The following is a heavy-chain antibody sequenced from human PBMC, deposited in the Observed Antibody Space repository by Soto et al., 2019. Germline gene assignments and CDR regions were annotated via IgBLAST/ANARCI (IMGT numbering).Heavy chain of an antibody. J-gene: IGHJ4*02. CDR1: VYSFTNYW. Sequence: GESLKISCKASVYSFTNYWIGWVRQMPGRGLEWMGIIYPGDSDTTYSPSYEGQVTFSVDKSIGTAYLQWSGLQATDTAIYDCALQGFHCYVYFDYWGQGTPVTVSS. V-gene: IGHV5-51*01. D-gene: IGHD3-10*02. CDR2: IYPGDSDT. CDR3: ALQGFHCYVYFDY.